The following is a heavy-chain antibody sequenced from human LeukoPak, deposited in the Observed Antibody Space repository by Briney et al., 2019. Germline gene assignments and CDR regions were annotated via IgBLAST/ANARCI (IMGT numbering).Heavy chain of an antibody. V-gene: IGHV3-23*01. J-gene: IGHJ3*02. Sequence: GGSLRLSCAASGFTFSSYAMSWVRQAPGKGLEWVSAISGSGGNTYYADSVKGRFTISRDNSKNTLYLQMNSLRAEDTAVYYCAKMGLQDYYDSSGYERAFDIWGQGTMVTVSS. D-gene: IGHD3-22*01. CDR1: GFTFSSYA. CDR3: AKMGLQDYYDSSGYERAFDI. CDR2: ISGSGGNT.